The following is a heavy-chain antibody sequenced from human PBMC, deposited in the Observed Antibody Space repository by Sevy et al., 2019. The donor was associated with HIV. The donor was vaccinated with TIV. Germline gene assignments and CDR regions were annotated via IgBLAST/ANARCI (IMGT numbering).Heavy chain of an antibody. CDR2: IYYSGST. D-gene: IGHD2-15*01. V-gene: IGHV4-59*08. J-gene: IGHJ4*02. CDR1: GGSISGYY. CDR3: ARTKYCSGGSCYFYFDY. Sequence: SETLSLTCTVSGGSISGYYWSWIRQPPGKGLEWIGYIYYSGSTYYNPSLKGRVTMSVDTSKNQFSLRLSSVTAADTAVYYCARTKYCSGGSCYFYFDYWGQGTLVTVSS.